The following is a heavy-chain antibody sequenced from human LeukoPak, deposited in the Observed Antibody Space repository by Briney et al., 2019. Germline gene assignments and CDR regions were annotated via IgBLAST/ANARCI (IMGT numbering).Heavy chain of an antibody. Sequence: PGGSLRLSCAASGFTFSSYAMHWIRQSPGKGLEWIGEIDNNGITNYNPSLKSRVTMSVDTTRKRFSLRLTSESAADTGVYYCARGGGGAKAFYFDYWGQGSLVTVSS. CDR1: GFTFSSYA. V-gene: IGHV4-34*01. CDR3: ARGGGGAKAFYFDY. J-gene: IGHJ4*02. D-gene: IGHD1-26*01. CDR2: IDNNGIT.